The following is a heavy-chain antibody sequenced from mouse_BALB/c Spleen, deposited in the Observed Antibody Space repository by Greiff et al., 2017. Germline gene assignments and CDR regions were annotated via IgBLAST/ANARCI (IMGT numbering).Heavy chain of an antibody. Sequence: VQLQQSGAELVRPGTSVKVSCKASGYAFTNYLIEWVKQRPGQGLEWIGVINPGSGGTNYNEKFKGKATLTADKSSSTAYMQLSSLTSDDSAVYFCARCDYYGSSYVDFDYWGQGTTLTVSS. CDR1: GYAFTNYL. CDR3: ARCDYYGSSYVDFDY. V-gene: IGHV1-54*01. J-gene: IGHJ2*01. D-gene: IGHD1-1*01. CDR2: INPGSGGT.